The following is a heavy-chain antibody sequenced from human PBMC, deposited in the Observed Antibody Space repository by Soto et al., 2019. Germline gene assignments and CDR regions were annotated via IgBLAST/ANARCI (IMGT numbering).Heavy chain of an antibody. D-gene: IGHD3-16*01. CDR3: ARVGARFVWDVKNDAFDM. CDR2: ISGSGGST. V-gene: IGHV3-23*01. Sequence: GGSLRLSCAASGFTFSSYAMSWVRQAPGKGLEWVSAISGSGGSTYYADSVKGRFTISRDNSKNTLYLQMNSLRVEDTAVYYCARVGARFVWDVKNDAFDMWGQGTMVTVSS. J-gene: IGHJ3*02. CDR1: GFTFSSYA.